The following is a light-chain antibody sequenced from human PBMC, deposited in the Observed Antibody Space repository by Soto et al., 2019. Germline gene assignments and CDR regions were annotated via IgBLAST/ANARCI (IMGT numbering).Light chain of an antibody. Sequence: QSVLTQPASVSGSPEQSITISCTGTSSDVGAYNLVSWYQQHPGKAPRLIIYEDSKRPSGISPRFPGSKSDNTASLTISGLRAEDEAHYHCCSYAGSRTVVFGGGTKLTVL. CDR2: EDS. V-gene: IGLV2-23*01. CDR1: SSDVGAYNL. CDR3: CSYAGSRTVV. J-gene: IGLJ3*02.